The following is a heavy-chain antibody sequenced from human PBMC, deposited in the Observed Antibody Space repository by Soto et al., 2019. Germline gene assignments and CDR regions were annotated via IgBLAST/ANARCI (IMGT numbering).Heavy chain of an antibody. Sequence: EVQLAESGGGLVQPGGSLRLSCAASGFTFSSHWMHWVRQAPGKGLVWVSRIIGDGNEITYADSVKGRFTISRDNAKNTVILKMNRLRAEDTAVYYCVRGHVRGNDRHFDYWGQGTLVTVSS. CDR3: VRGHVRGNDRHFDY. CDR1: GFTFSSHW. D-gene: IGHD3-16*02. V-gene: IGHV3-74*01. J-gene: IGHJ4*02. CDR2: IIGDGNEI.